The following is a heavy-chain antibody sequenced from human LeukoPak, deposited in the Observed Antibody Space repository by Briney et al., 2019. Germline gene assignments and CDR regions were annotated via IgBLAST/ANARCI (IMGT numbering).Heavy chain of an antibody. D-gene: IGHD5-24*01. Sequence: KPSETLSLTCTVSIGSISSSSYYWSWIRQPAGKGLECIGRIYTSGSTNYSPSLKSRVTMSVDTSKNQFSLKLSSVTAADTAVYYCATDSRDGYNRRNFDYWGQGTLVTVSS. V-gene: IGHV4-61*02. CDR2: IYTSGST. J-gene: IGHJ4*02. CDR3: ATDSRDGYNRRNFDY. CDR1: IGSISSSSYY.